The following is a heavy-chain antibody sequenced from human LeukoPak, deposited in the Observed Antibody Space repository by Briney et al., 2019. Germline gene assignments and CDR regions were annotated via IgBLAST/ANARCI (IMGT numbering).Heavy chain of an antibody. CDR3: ARDGYCSSTSCYTWFDP. D-gene: IGHD2-2*02. Sequence: ASVKVSCKASGYTFTGYYMHWVRQAPGQGLEWMGWINPNSGGTNYAQKFQGRVTMTRDTSISTAYMEVSRLRSDDTAVYYCARDGYCSSTSCYTWFDPWGQGTLVTVSS. CDR2: INPNSGGT. CDR1: GYTFTGYY. V-gene: IGHV1-2*02. J-gene: IGHJ5*02.